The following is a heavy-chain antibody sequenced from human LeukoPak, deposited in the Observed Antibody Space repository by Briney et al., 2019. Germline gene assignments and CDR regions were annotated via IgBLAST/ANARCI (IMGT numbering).Heavy chain of an antibody. Sequence: SETLSLPCAVCGGSFSGYYWSWIRHPPGKGLEWIGEINHSGSTNHNPPLKSRVTISVDTSKNQFPLKLSSVTAADTAVYYCARGGEYANWFDPWGQGTLVTVSS. D-gene: IGHD2-8*01. J-gene: IGHJ5*02. CDR2: INHSGST. V-gene: IGHV4-34*01. CDR1: GGSFSGYY. CDR3: ARGGEYANWFDP.